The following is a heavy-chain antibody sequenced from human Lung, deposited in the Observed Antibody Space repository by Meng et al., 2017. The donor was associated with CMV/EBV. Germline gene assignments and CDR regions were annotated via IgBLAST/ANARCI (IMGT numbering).Heavy chain of an antibody. D-gene: IGHD1-7*01. CDR2: IYHSGST. J-gene: IGHJ4*02. CDR3: ARDNWNYDQKLFDY. V-gene: IGHV4-38-2*02. Sequence: SXTXSLXCTVSGSSISSGYYWGWIRQPPGKGLEWIGSIYHSGSTYYNPSLKSRVTISVDTSKNQFSLKLSSVTAADTAVYYCARDNWNYDQKLFDYWGQGXLVTVSS. CDR1: GSSISSGYY.